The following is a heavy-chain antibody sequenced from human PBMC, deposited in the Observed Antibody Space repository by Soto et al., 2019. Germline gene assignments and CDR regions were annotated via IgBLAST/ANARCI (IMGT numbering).Heavy chain of an antibody. Sequence: GGSLRLSCAASGFTFSRYWMHWVRQAPGKGLEWVAVIPYDGTYKNYADSMKGRFTISRDNSKNTLYLQMNSLRPEDTAVYYCAKVHCSSTSCYPKYYYYYGMDVWGQGATVTVSS. CDR2: IPYDGTYK. V-gene: IGHV3-30*18. CDR3: AKVHCSSTSCYPKYYYYYGMDV. CDR1: GFTFSRYW. J-gene: IGHJ6*02. D-gene: IGHD2-2*01.